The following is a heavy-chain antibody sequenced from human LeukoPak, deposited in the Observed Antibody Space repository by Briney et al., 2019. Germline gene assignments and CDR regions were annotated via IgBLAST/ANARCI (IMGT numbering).Heavy chain of an antibody. D-gene: IGHD3-22*01. Sequence: SVKVSCKASGGTFSSYAISWVRQAPGQGLEWMGGIIPIFGTANYAQKFQGRVTITTDESTSTAYMELSSLRSEDTAVYYCAGGSYYYDGSGYYYPEPFDYWGQGTLVTVSP. J-gene: IGHJ4*02. V-gene: IGHV1-69*05. CDR1: GGTFSSYA. CDR2: IIPIFGTA. CDR3: AGGSYYYDGSGYYYPEPFDY.